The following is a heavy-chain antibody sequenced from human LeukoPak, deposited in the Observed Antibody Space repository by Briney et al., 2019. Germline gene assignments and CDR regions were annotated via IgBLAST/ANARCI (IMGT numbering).Heavy chain of an antibody. Sequence: GGSLRLSCAASGFTRSSYWMSWVRQAPGKGLEGVANIKYDGSEKEYVDSGKGRFTIARDNAKNSLYLQLNSLRAEDTAVYYCARDIAAPGLFFDYWGQGTLVTVSS. CDR3: ARDIAAPGLFFDY. CDR1: GFTRSSYW. V-gene: IGHV3-7*01. D-gene: IGHD6-13*01. J-gene: IGHJ4*02. CDR2: IKYDGSEK.